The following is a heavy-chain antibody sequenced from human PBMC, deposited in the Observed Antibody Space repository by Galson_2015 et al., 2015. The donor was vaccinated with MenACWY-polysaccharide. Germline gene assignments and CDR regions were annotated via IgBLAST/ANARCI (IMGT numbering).Heavy chain of an antibody. V-gene: IGHV3-30*18. J-gene: IGHJ6*02. Sequence: SLRLSCAVSGFIFSDYAMHWVRQAPGKGLDWVAVISYDGSNQYYADSVKGRFTVSRDNSKNTVYLQMNSPTLDDTAVYYCAKDRPLRGLRKFYYGMDVWGQGTTVTVSS. CDR3: AKDRPLRGLRKFYYGMDV. CDR1: GFIFSDYA. CDR2: ISYDGSNQ.